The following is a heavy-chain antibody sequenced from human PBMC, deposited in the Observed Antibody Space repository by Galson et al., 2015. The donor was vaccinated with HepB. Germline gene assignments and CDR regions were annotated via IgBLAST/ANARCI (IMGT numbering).Heavy chain of an antibody. CDR1: GGSISTYY. D-gene: IGHD4-17*01. CDR3: ARDGYGALPFDS. J-gene: IGHJ4*02. Sequence: ETLSLTCTVSGGSISTYYWSWIRQPPGKGLEWIGYIFYTGRTTYNPSLKSRVTISVDTSKNQFSLKLNSVTAADTAVYYCARDGYGALPFDSWGQGTLVTVSS. CDR2: IFYTGRT. V-gene: IGHV4-59*01.